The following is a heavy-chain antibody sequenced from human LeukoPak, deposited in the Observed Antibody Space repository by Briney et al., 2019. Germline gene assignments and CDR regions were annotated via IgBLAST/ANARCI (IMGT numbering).Heavy chain of an antibody. CDR3: ARVVRYNWSGGAFDI. CDR2: INPNSGGT. CDR1: GYTFTGYY. D-gene: IGHD1-20*01. J-gene: IGHJ3*02. Sequence: ASVKVSCKASGYTFTGYYMHWVRQAPGQGPEWMGWINPNSGGTNYAQKFQGRVTMTRDTSISTAYMELSRLRSDDTAVYYCARVVRYNWSGGAFDIWGQGTMVTVSS. V-gene: IGHV1-2*02.